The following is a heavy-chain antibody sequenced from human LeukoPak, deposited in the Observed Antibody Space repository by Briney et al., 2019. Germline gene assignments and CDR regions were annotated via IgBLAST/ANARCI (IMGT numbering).Heavy chain of an antibody. V-gene: IGHV3-33*06. CDR2: ICDDGSNK. CDR3: AKDRGAIVGVIYYFDY. J-gene: IGHJ4*02. D-gene: IGHD3-3*01. CDR1: GFTFSSYV. Sequence: GGSLRLSCAASGFTFSSYVMHWVRQAPGKGPEWVAAICDDGSNKYYADSVKGRFTISRDNSKNTLYLQMNSLRAEDTAVYYCAKDRGAIVGVIYYFDYWGQGTLVPVSS.